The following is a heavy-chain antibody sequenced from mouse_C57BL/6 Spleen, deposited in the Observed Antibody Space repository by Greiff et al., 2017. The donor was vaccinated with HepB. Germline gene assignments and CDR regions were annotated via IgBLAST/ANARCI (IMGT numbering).Heavy chain of an antibody. J-gene: IGHJ2*01. V-gene: IGHV1-55*01. Sequence: VQLQQPGAELVKPGASVKMSCKASGYTFTSYWITWVKQRPGQGLEWIGDIYPGSGSTNYNEKFKSKATLTVDTSSSTAYMQLSSLTSEDSAVYYCARVYYYGSSFDYWGQGTTLTVSS. CDR1: GYTFTSYW. CDR2: IYPGSGST. CDR3: ARVYYYGSSFDY. D-gene: IGHD1-1*01.